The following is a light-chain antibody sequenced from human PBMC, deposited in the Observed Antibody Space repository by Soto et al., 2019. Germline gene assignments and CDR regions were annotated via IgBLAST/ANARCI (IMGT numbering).Light chain of an antibody. CDR3: CSYAGSSALYV. J-gene: IGLJ1*01. V-gene: IGLV2-23*02. Sequence: QSVLTQPASVSGSPGQSITISCSGTSSDVGSYNLVSWYQQHPGKAPKLMIYEVSKRPSGLSNRFSGSKSGNTASLTISGLQAEDEADYYCCSYAGSSALYVFGTGTKDTVL. CDR1: SSDVGSYNL. CDR2: EVS.